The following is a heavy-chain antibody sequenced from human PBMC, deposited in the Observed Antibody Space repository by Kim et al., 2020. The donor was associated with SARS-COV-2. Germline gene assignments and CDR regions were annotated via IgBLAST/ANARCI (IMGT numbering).Heavy chain of an antibody. D-gene: IGHD4-17*01. CDR3: ATLDHGDSDY. CDR2: TTPDGRTK. Sequence: GGSLRLSCVASGFTFRAYWMNWVRQAPGKGLEWVSSTTPDGRTKSYVDSVKDRFSISRDNAKNSAYLQMTSLRSEDTAVYYCATLDHGDSDYWGQGTLVT. V-gene: IGHV3-7*01. CDR1: GFTFRAYW. J-gene: IGHJ4*02.